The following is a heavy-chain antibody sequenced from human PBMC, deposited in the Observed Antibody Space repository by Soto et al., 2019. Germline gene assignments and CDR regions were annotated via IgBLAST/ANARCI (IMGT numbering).Heavy chain of an antibody. CDR1: GYTLTSYY. V-gene: IGHV1-46*01. D-gene: IGHD4-4*01. Sequence: ASVKVSCKASGYTLTSYYLHWVRQAPGQGLEWLGIMNPSAGSSSYAQTFQGRITMTRDTSMSTVYMELSSLRSEDTAVYYCARDSKVTSHHNYYYFGMDVWGQETMVTVYS. CDR3: ARDSKVTSHHNYYYFGMDV. J-gene: IGHJ6*02. CDR2: MNPSAGSS.